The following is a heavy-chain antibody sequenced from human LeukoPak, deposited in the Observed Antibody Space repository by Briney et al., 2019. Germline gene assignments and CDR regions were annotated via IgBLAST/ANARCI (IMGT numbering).Heavy chain of an antibody. V-gene: IGHV1-69*01. CDR2: IIPIFGTA. Sequence: ASVKVSCKASGGTFSSYAISWVRQAPGQGLEWMGGIIPIFGTANYAQKFQGRVTITADESTSTAYMELSSLRSEDTAVYYCARDSSRGYSGYESDYWGQGALVTVSS. CDR3: ARDSSRGYSGYESDY. J-gene: IGHJ4*02. D-gene: IGHD5-12*01. CDR1: GGTFSSYA.